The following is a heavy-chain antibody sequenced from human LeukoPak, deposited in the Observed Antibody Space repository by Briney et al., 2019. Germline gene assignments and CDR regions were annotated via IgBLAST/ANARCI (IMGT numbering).Heavy chain of an antibody. D-gene: IGHD2-8*01. CDR1: GFTFSTYW. CDR3: ARHAFFNVDAFDI. CDR2: INTDGSRT. Sequence: GGSLRLSCAASGFTFSTYWMHWVRQAPGKGLVWVSRINTDGSRTSYADSVKGRFTISRDNAKNSLYLQMNSLRAEDTAVYYCARHAFFNVDAFDIWGQGTMVTVSS. J-gene: IGHJ3*02. V-gene: IGHV3-74*01.